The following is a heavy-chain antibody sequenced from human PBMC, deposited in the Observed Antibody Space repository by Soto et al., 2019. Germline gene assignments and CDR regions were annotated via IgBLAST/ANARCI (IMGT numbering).Heavy chain of an antibody. D-gene: IGHD4-17*01. CDR2: IHSSGST. CDR3: AILTKPTAVTTAFRGGYGLDA. V-gene: IGHV4-61*01. CDR1: GGSVSSGNYF. J-gene: IGHJ6*02. Sequence: SETLSLTCTVSGGSVSSGNYFWSWIRQPPGKGLEWIGYIHSSGSTNYNPSLKSRVTISADTSRNQFSLKLTSVTAADTAVYYCAILTKPTAVTTAFRGGYGLDAWGQGTTVTAP.